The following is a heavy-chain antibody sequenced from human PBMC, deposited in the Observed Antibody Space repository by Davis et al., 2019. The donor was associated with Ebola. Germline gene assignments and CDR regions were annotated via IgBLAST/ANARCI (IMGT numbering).Heavy chain of an antibody. J-gene: IGHJ5*02. CDR3: ARAKIAAAVFTWFDP. Sequence: MPSETLSLTCAVYGGSFSGYYWSWIRQPPGKGLEWIGEINHSGSTNYNPSLKSRVTISLDTSKNQFSLKLSSVTAADTAVYYCARAKIAAAVFTWFDPWGQGTLVTVSS. V-gene: IGHV4-34*01. D-gene: IGHD6-13*01. CDR2: INHSGST. CDR1: GGSFSGYY.